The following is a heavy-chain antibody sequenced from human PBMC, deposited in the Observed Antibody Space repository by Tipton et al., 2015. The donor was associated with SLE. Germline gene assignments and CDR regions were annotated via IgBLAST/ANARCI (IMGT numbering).Heavy chain of an antibody. J-gene: IGHJ3*01. Sequence: SLRLSCTVSGGSISSSSYYWGWIRQPPGKGLEWVAHIREDGSENFYVDSVRGRFAISRDNAQNSLYLHMNSLRAEDTAVYYCVREYQGSFYVNGAFDVWGQRTVVSVSS. CDR1: GGSISSSSYY. CDR3: VREYQGSFYVNGAFDV. V-gene: IGHV3-7*01. CDR2: IREDGSEN. D-gene: IGHD1-26*01.